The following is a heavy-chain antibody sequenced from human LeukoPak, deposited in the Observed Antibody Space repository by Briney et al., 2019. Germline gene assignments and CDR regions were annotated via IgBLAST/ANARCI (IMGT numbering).Heavy chain of an antibody. CDR2: ISGSGGST. V-gene: IGHV3-23*01. CDR1: GFTFSSYA. D-gene: IGHD6-13*01. CDR3: AKDCSRGNYYYYYYYMDV. Sequence: GGSLRLSCAASGFTFSSYAMSWVRQAPGKGLEWVSAISGSGGSTYYADSVKGRFTISRDNSKNTLYLQMNSLRAEDTAVYYCAKDCSRGNYYYYYYYMDVWGKGTTVTVSS. J-gene: IGHJ6*03.